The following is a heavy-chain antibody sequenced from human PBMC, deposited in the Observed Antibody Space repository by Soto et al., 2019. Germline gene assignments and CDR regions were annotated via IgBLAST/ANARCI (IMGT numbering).Heavy chain of an antibody. D-gene: IGHD3-10*01. J-gene: IGHJ4*02. Sequence: GGSLRLSCAASGFTFGDYAMHWVRQAPGKGLEWVSGISWNSGSIGYADSVKGRFTISRDNAKNSLYLQMNSLRAEDTALYYCAKDTRGYYGSGSSDYWGQGTLVTVSS. V-gene: IGHV3-9*01. CDR3: AKDTRGYYGSGSSDY. CDR2: ISWNSGSI. CDR1: GFTFGDYA.